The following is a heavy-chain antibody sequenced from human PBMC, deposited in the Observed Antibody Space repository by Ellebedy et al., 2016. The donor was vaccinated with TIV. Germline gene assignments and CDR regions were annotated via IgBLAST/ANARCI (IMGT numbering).Heavy chain of an antibody. Sequence: LSLTCAVSGFSVSANYMSWVRQPPGKGLEWVSIIYSSGITYYPDSVKGRFTISRDTSKNTVSLQINSLRAEDTAVYYCSRVDLGLAFHSWGRGTLVTVSS. V-gene: IGHV3-53*01. CDR3: SRVDLGLAFHS. D-gene: IGHD3/OR15-3a*01. J-gene: IGHJ4*02. CDR2: IYSSGIT. CDR1: GFSVSANY.